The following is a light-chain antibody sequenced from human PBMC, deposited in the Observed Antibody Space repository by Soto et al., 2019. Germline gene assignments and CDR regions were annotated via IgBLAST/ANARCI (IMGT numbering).Light chain of an antibody. CDR2: GSS. Sequence: IVMTQSPATLSVSPGEGVTLSCRASENVGTNLAWYQQKPGQAPRLLIYGSSTRATGIPATFSSSGSGTEFTITISSLQSEEFAIYYCQQYNNWGLSFGGGTKVEIK. V-gene: IGKV3D-15*01. CDR1: ENVGTN. J-gene: IGKJ4*01. CDR3: QQYNNWGLS.